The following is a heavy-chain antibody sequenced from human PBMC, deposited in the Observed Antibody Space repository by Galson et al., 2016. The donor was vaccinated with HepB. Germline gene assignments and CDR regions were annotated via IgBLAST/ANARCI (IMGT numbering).Heavy chain of an antibody. CDR1: GYIFTELS. CDR2: FDPEDGQM. V-gene: IGHV1-24*01. Sequence: SVKVSCKVSGYIFTELSMQWVRQAPGKGPEWMGGFDPEDGQMIYAQKLQGRVTMTEDTSTDTVFMELSSLRSEDTAVYYCATDIMVVRPFAPTGSQYWGPGTLVVVTS. J-gene: IGHJ4*02. D-gene: IGHD3/OR15-3a*01. CDR3: ATDIMVVRPFAPTGSQY.